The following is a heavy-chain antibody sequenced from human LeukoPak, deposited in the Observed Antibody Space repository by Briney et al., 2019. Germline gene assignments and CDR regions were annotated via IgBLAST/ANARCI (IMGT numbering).Heavy chain of an antibody. CDR3: ATDRGHYYDSSGYYLCY. J-gene: IGHJ4*02. Sequence: ASVKVSCKVSGYTLTELSMHWVRQAPGKGLEWMGGFDPEDGETIYAQKFQGRVTMTEDTSIDTAYMELSSLRSEDTAVYYCATDRGHYYDSSGYYLCYWGQGTLVTVSS. D-gene: IGHD3-22*01. V-gene: IGHV1-24*01. CDR1: GYTLTELS. CDR2: FDPEDGET.